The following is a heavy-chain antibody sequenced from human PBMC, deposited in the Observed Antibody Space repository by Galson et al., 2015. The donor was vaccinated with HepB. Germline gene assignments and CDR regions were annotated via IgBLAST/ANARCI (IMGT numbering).Heavy chain of an antibody. J-gene: IGHJ4*02. CDR1: GYTFTSYY. CDR2: INPSGGST. Sequence: SVKVSCKASGYTFTSYYMHWVRQAPGQGLEWMGIINPSGGSTSYAQKFQGRVTMTRDTSASTAYMELSSLRSEDTAVYYCARDDYGESPFDYWGQGTLVTVSS. V-gene: IGHV1-46*01. CDR3: ARDDYGESPFDY. D-gene: IGHD4-17*01.